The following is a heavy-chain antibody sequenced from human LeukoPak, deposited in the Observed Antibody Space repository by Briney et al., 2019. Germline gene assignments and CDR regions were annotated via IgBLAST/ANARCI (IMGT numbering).Heavy chain of an antibody. V-gene: IGHV3-48*01. CDR1: GFTFSNYN. CDR3: ARDFLEDSY. D-gene: IGHD3-3*01. Sequence: PGGSLRLSCAASGFTFSNYNMNWVRQAPGKGLEWLSYISSSSSTTYYADSVKGRFTISRDNARNSLYLQMNSLRAEDTAVYYCARDFLEDSYWGQGTLVTVSS. CDR2: ISSSSSTT. J-gene: IGHJ4*02.